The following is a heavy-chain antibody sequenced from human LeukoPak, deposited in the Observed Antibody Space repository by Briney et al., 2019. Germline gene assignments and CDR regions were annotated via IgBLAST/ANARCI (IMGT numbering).Heavy chain of an antibody. D-gene: IGHD3-10*01. Sequence: PGGSLRLSCAASGFTFSSYSMNWVRQAPGKGLEWVSSISSSSSYIYYADSVKGRFTISRDNAKNSLYLKMNSLRAEDTAVYYCARGEGWFGESDYYYYGMDVWGQGTTVTVSS. J-gene: IGHJ6*02. CDR3: ARGEGWFGESDYYYYGMDV. CDR1: GFTFSSYS. V-gene: IGHV3-21*01. CDR2: ISSSSSYI.